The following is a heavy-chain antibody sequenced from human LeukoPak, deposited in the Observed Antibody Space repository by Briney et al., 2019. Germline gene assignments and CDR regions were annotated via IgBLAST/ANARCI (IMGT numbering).Heavy chain of an antibody. CDR1: GFTFSTYA. J-gene: IGHJ4*02. CDR3: AKDSPLYGSGSYYDY. D-gene: IGHD3-10*01. Sequence: PGGSLRLSCAASGFTFSTYAMHWVRQAPGKGLEWVSVISGSGYYSYYADSVKGRFTVSRDNSKNTLYLQMNSLRAEDTAVYYCAKDSPLYGSGSYYDYWGQGTLVTVSS. V-gene: IGHV3-23*01. CDR2: ISGSGYYS.